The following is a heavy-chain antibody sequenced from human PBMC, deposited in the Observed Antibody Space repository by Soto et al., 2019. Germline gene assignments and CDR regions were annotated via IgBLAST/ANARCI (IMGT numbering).Heavy chain of an antibody. CDR2: IYSGGST. J-gene: IGHJ6*02. V-gene: IGHV3-53*01. CDR1: GFTFSSNY. CDR3: ARKPITRINGYNYYYYYGMDV. D-gene: IGHD6-13*01. Sequence: XGVLRLAFAASGFTFSSNYMSGVGQAPGKGLEWVSVIYSGGSTYYADSVKGRFTISRDNSKNTLYLQMNSLRAEDTAVYYCARKPITRINGYNYYYYYGMDVSGQGTTVTVSS.